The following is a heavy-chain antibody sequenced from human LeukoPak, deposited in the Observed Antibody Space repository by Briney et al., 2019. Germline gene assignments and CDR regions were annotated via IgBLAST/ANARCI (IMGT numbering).Heavy chain of an antibody. V-gene: IGHV3-23*01. CDR3: ARHAKRYGSGSSLNYYYYYMDV. J-gene: IGHJ6*03. CDR1: GFTFSSYG. CDR2: ISGSGGST. D-gene: IGHD3-10*01. Sequence: GGSLRLSCAASGFTFSSYGMSWVRQAPGKGLEWVSAISGSGGSTYYADSVKGRFTISRDNSKNTLYLQMNSLRAEDTAVYYCARHAKRYGSGSSLNYYYYYMDVWGKGTTVTISS.